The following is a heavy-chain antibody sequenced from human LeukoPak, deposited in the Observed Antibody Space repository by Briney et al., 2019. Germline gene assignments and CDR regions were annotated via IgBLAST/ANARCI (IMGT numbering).Heavy chain of an antibody. CDR3: ARDVAARRLDY. V-gene: IGHV3-33*01. CDR2: IWYDGSNQ. J-gene: IGHJ4*02. D-gene: IGHD6-6*01. Sequence: GGSLRLSCAASGFTYRNHGMHWVRQAPGKGLEWVAVIWYDGSNQYYADSVKGRFTISRDNSKNTLYLQMSSLRAEDMAVYYCARDVAARRLDYWGQGTLVTVSS. CDR1: GFTYRNHG.